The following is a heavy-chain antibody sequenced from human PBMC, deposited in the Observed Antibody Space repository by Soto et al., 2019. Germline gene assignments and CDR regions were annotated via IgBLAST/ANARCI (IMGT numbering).Heavy chain of an antibody. CDR1: GGTFSSYS. V-gene: IGHV1-69*13. CDR3: AIEYSSSPPYYPIGY. Sequence: SVKVSCKASGGTFSSYSIIWVRQAPGQGLEWMGGIIPIFGTANYAQKFHGRVTITADESTSTAYMELSSLRSEDTAVYYCAIEYSSSPPYYPIGYWGQGTLVTVSS. J-gene: IGHJ4*02. CDR2: IIPIFGTA. D-gene: IGHD6-6*01.